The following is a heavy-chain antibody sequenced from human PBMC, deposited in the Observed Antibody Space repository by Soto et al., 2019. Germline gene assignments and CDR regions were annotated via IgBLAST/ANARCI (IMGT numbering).Heavy chain of an antibody. CDR1: GDFISRTFW. CDR3: AKVGSLDGHLDY. CDR2: IYHNGIT. Sequence: SETLSLTCVVSGDFISRTFWWSWVRQSPGKGLEWIGDIYHNGITNYSPPLKSRVTMSIDKSKSQFSLHLRSVTAADTAVYYCAKVGSLDGHLDYWGQGTLVTVSS. D-gene: IGHD2-2*03. V-gene: IGHV4-4*02. J-gene: IGHJ4*02.